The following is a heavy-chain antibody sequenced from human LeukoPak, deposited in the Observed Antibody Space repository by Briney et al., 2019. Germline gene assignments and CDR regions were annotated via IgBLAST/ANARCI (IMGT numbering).Heavy chain of an antibody. CDR2: ISSTSVI. CDR1: GFTFSGYN. J-gene: IGHJ4*02. D-gene: IGHD4-23*01. V-gene: IGHV3-48*01. CDR3: AREGDGGNSGFAY. Sequence: PGGSLRLSCAVSGFTFSGYNMNWVRQAPGKGLEWIAYISSTSVIYYADSLKGRFTISRDNAKNSLYLQMNSLSVDDTAVYYCAREGDGGNSGFAYWGQGTLVTVSS.